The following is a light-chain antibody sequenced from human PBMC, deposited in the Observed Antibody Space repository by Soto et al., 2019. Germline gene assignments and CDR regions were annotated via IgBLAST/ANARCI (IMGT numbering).Light chain of an antibody. J-gene: IGKJ3*01. V-gene: IGKV3-20*01. CDR2: GAS. CDR1: QSVRSSY. Sequence: EIVLTQSPGTLSLSPGEGATLSCRANQSVRSSYLAWYQQKPGQAPRLLIYGASSRATGIPDRFSGSGSGTDFTLIISRLEPEDCAVYYCQQYGGSPFTFGPGTIVDIK. CDR3: QQYGGSPFT.